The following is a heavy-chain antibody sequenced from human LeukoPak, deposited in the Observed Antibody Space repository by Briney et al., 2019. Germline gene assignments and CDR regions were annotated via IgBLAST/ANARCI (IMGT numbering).Heavy chain of an antibody. D-gene: IGHD1-1*01. Sequence: SETLSLTCAVSGGSISSSNWWSWVRQPPGKGLEWIGEIYHSGSTNYNPSLKGRVTISVDKSKNQFSLKLSSVTAADTAVYYCAREAGGYNWKENWFDPWGQGTLVTVSS. CDR3: AREAGGYNWKENWFDP. J-gene: IGHJ5*02. CDR1: GGSISSSNW. CDR2: IYHSGST. V-gene: IGHV4-4*02.